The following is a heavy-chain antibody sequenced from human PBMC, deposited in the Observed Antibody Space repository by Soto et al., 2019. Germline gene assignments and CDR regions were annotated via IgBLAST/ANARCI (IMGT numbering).Heavy chain of an antibody. V-gene: IGHV4-34*02. CDR2: INHGGST. CDR1: GGAFSAYY. CDR3: ARGYGSGSYWAY. J-gene: IGHJ4*02. Sequence: QVQLQQWGAGLLKPSETLSLSCAVYGGAFSAYYWSWISQPPGKGLEWIGEINHGGSTNYNPSLKSRVTISLDTPKNQFSLKLNSVTAADTAVYYCARGYGSGSYWAYWGQGTLVTVSS. D-gene: IGHD3-10*01.